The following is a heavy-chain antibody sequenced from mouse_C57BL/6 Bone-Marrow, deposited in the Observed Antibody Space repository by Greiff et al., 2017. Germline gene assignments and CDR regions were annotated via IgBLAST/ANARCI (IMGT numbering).Heavy chain of an antibody. V-gene: IGHV2-9-1*01. CDR3: AREDYGSRGAMDY. CDR2: IWTGGGT. D-gene: IGHD1-1*01. J-gene: IGHJ4*01. CDR1: GFSLTSYA. Sequence: QVQLKQSGPGLVAPSQSLSITCTVSGFSLTSYAISWVRQPPGKGLEWLGVIWTGGGTNYNSALKSRLSISKVNSKSQVFLKMNSLQTDDTARYXCAREDYGSRGAMDYWGQGTSVTVAS.